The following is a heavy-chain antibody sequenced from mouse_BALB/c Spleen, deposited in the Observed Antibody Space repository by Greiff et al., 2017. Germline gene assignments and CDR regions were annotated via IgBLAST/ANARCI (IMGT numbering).Heavy chain of an antibody. CDR3: ARPIPDDGYYRAY. CDR1: GFNIKDTY. D-gene: IGHD2-3*01. J-gene: IGHJ3*01. V-gene: IGHV14-3*02. Sequence: EVQLQQSGAELVKPGASVKLSCTASGFNIKDTYMHWVKQRPEQGLEWIGRIDPANGNTKYDPKFQGKATITADTSSNTAYLQLSSLTSEDTAVYYCARPIPDDGYYRAYWGQGTLVTVSA. CDR2: IDPANGNT.